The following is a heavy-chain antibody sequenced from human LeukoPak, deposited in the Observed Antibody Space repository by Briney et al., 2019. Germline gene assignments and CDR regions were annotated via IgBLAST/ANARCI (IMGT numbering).Heavy chain of an antibody. V-gene: IGHV3-64D*06. CDR3: VKRRGYSSGWYDY. D-gene: IGHD6-13*01. CDR2: ISSNGGST. J-gene: IGHJ4*02. Sequence: GGSLRLSCSASGFTFSSYAMHWVRQAPGKGLEYVSAISSNGGSTYYADSVKGRFTISRDNSKNTLYLQMSSLRAEDTAVYYCVKRRGYSSGWYDYWGQGTLVTVSS. CDR1: GFTFSSYA.